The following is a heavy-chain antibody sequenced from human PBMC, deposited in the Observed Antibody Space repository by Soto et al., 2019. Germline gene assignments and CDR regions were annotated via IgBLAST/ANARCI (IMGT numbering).Heavy chain of an antibody. CDR2: INAANGDT. D-gene: IGHD6-13*01. J-gene: IGHJ5*02. CDR1: GYTFTSYG. Sequence: VKVSCKASGYTFTSYGIHWVRQAPGQRLEWMGWINAANGDTKYSPKFQGRVTITRDTSASTAYMELSSLRSEDTAVYYCVRRHVSATGIDWFDPWGQGTLVTVSS. CDR3: VRRHVSATGIDWFDP. V-gene: IGHV1-3*01.